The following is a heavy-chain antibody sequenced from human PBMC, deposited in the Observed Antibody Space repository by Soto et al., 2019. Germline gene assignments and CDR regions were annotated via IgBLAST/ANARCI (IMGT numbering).Heavy chain of an antibody. CDR2: IIPILGIA. CDR3: ARDRRGHSGYDGDNY. Sequence: QVQLVQSGAEVKKPGSSVKVSCKASGGTFSSYTISWVRQAPGQGLEWMGRIIPILGIANYAQKFQGRVTCTADKSTSTAYMELSSLRSEDTAVYYCARDRRGHSGYDGDNYWGQGTLVTVSS. J-gene: IGHJ4*02. D-gene: IGHD5-12*01. V-gene: IGHV1-69*02. CDR1: GGTFSSYT.